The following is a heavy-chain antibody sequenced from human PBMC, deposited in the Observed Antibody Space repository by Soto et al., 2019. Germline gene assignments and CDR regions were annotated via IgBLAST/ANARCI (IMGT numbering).Heavy chain of an antibody. J-gene: IGHJ3*02. CDR1: GYTFTSYG. Sequence: QVQLVQSGAEVKKPGASVKVSCKASGYTFTSYGISWVRQAPGQGLEWMGWISAYNGNTNYAQKLQGRVTMTTDTATSTAYMELRSLRSDDTAVYYCARDKRVWLFPVDAFDIWGQGTMVTVSS. V-gene: IGHV1-18*01. CDR3: ARDKRVWLFPVDAFDI. D-gene: IGHD3-16*01. CDR2: ISAYNGNT.